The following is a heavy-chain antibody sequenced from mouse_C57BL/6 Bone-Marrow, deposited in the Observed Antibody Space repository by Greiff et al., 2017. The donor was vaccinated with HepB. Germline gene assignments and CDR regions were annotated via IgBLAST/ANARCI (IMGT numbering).Heavy chain of an antibody. CDR1: GFTFSSYA. J-gene: IGHJ3*01. V-gene: IGHV5-4*03. Sequence: EVKLVESGGGLVKPGGSLKLSCAASGFTFSSYAMSWVRQTPEKRLEWVATISDGGSYTYYPDNVKGRFTISRDNAKNNLYLQMSSLRSEDTALYYCARRGDYYGSSYPAWFAYWGQGTLVTVSA. CDR2: ISDGGSYT. CDR3: ARRGDYYGSSYPAWFAY. D-gene: IGHD1-1*01.